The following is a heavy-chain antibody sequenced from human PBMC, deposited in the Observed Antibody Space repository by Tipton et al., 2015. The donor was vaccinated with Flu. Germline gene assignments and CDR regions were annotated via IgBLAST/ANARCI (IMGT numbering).Heavy chain of an antibody. CDR1: GGSLSSYY. CDR3: ARGSGSGTFMIFDF. V-gene: IGHV4-4*07. J-gene: IGHJ4*02. Sequence: TLSLTCTVSGGSLSSYYWSWIRQPAGKGPEWIGRIYTSGGSKYNPSLRGRLTMSVDASKREFSLKLSSVTAADTAVYYCARGSGSGTFMIFDFWGQGMLVTVSS. D-gene: IGHD3-10*01. CDR2: IYTSGGS.